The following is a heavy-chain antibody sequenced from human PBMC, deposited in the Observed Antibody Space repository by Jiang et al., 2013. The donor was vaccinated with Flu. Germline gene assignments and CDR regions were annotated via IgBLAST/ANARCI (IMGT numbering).Heavy chain of an antibody. J-gene: IGHJ5*02. V-gene: IGHV6-1*01. CDR1: GDSVSSNSAA. CDR3: AREWYCSSTSCPIRGPNWFDP. Sequence: SQTLSLTCAISGDSVSSNSAAWNWIRQSPSRGLEWLGRTYYRSKWYNDYAVSVKSRITINPDTSKNQFSLQLNSVTPEDTAVYYCAREWYCSSTSCPIRGPNWFDPWGQGTLVTVSS. CDR2: TYYRSKWYN. D-gene: IGHD2-2*01.